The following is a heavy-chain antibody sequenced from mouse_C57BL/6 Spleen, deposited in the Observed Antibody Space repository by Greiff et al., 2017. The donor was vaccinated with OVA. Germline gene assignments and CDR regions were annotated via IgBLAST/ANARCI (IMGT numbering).Heavy chain of an antibody. V-gene: IGHV1-81*01. Sequence: QVQLQQSGAELARPGASVKLSCKASGYTFTSYGISWVKQSTGQGLEWIGEIYPRSGNTYYNEKFKGKATLTADKSSSTAYMELRSLTSEDSAVYFCARYREEYFDVWGTGTTVTVSS. CDR1: GYTFTSYG. CDR3: ARYREEYFDV. CDR2: IYPRSGNT. J-gene: IGHJ1*03.